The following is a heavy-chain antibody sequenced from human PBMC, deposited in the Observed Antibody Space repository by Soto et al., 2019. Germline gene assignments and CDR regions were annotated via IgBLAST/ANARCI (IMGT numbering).Heavy chain of an antibody. J-gene: IGHJ4*02. Sequence: QVPLVQSGAEVKKPGASVKVSCKASGYTFTSYAMHWVRQAPGQRLEWMGWINAGNGNTKYSQKFQGRVTITRDTSASTAYMELSSLRSEDTAVYYCAVNYDILTGWNYWGQGTLVTVSS. V-gene: IGHV1-3*01. CDR3: AVNYDILTGWNY. CDR2: INAGNGNT. D-gene: IGHD3-9*01. CDR1: GYTFTSYA.